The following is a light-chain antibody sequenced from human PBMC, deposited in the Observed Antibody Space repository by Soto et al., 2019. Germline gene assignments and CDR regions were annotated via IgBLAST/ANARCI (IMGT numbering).Light chain of an antibody. J-gene: IGKJ1*01. CDR2: DAS. V-gene: IGKV1-5*01. CDR1: QSVSGW. CDR3: QQYETFSGT. Sequence: IQMTLSPSTLSASVEDTVTVTCRASQSVSGWLAWYQQKPGEAPKLLIYDASALPRGVPARFSGSGSGTKFTLTIASLQPDDFATYYCQQYETFSGTFGPGTKVAIK.